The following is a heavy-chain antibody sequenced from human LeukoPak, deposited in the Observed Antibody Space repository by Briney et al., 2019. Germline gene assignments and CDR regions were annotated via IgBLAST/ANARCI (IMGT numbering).Heavy chain of an antibody. V-gene: IGHV4-59*02. CDR1: GGSVSSYY. CDR2: IYYSGST. J-gene: IGHJ6*03. CDR3: ARTMAKYYYYYYMDV. D-gene: IGHD3-10*01. Sequence: KPSETLSLTCTVSGGSVSSYYWSWIRQPPGKGLEWIGSIYYSGSTYYNPSLKSRVTISVDTSKNQFSLKLSSVTAADTAVYYCARTMAKYYYYYYMDVWGKGTTVTVSS.